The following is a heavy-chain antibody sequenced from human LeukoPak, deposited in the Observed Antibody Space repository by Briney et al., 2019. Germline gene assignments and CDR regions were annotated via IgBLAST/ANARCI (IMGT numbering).Heavy chain of an antibody. J-gene: IGHJ4*02. Sequence: PSETLSLTCTVSGGSISSGGYYWTWIRQHPGKGLEWIGYIYYSGSTYYNPSLKSRVTISVDTSKNQFSLKLSSVTAADTAVYYCARHKHSNYWSPQVVALDYWGQGTLVTVSS. CDR1: GGSISSGGYY. CDR3: ARHKHSNYWSPQVVALDY. CDR2: IYYSGST. V-gene: IGHV4-39*01. D-gene: IGHD4-11*01.